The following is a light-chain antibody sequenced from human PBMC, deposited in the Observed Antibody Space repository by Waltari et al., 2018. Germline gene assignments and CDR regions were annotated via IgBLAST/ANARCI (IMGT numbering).Light chain of an antibody. Sequence: DIQMTQSPSSMSASVGDRVSITCQASQDIRNYLSWYQQKPGKAPKLLIYDAFNLQTGVPDRFSGSKSGTSASLAITGLQAEDEADYYCQSYDSSRSGYVFGTGT. CDR3: QSYDSSRSGYV. CDR2: DAF. J-gene: IGKJ3*01. V-gene: IGKV1-33*01. CDR1: QDIRNY.